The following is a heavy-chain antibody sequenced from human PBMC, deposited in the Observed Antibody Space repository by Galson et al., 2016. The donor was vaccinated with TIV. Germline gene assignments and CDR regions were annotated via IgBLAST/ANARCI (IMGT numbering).Heavy chain of an antibody. CDR2: ISGRNDGT. CDR1: GFSFSTTA. V-gene: IGHV3-23*01. J-gene: IGHJ6*02. Sequence: LRLSCAASGFSFSTTAMYWVRQAPGKGLEWVASISGRNDGTYFGDSVKGRFAISRDNSKNTVYLQMNNLRAEDTAVYYCAKTIAVSGVLINYFYYGMDVWGHGTTVSVSS. D-gene: IGHD3-3*01. CDR3: AKTIAVSGVLINYFYYGMDV.